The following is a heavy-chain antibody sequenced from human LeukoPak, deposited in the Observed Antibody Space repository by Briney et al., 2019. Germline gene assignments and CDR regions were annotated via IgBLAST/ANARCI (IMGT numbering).Heavy chain of an antibody. CDR2: FSGSGDRT. J-gene: IGHJ4*02. CDR3: AKGLSSSTWADFDY. Sequence: PGGSLRLSFEGSGXTFSNSAMTWVRQAPGRGLEWVPGFSGSGDRTNYADPVKSRFTVSRDNSKNTVYLEMNRLGVDDTAVYYCAKGLSSSTWADFDYWGQGILVTVSS. CDR1: GXTFSNSA. D-gene: IGHD6-13*01. V-gene: IGHV3-23*01.